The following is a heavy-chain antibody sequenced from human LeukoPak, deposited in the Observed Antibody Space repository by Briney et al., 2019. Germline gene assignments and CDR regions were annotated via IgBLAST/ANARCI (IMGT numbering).Heavy chain of an antibody. CDR3: ARIVTIAAAGTYFDY. CDR2: INHSGST. Sequence: SETLSLTCAVYGGSFSGYYWSWLRQPPGKGLEWIGEINHSGSTNYNPSLKSRVTISVDTSKNQFSLKLSSVTAADTAVYYCARIVTIAAAGTYFDYWGQGTLVTVSS. CDR1: GGSFSGYY. D-gene: IGHD6-13*01. V-gene: IGHV4-34*01. J-gene: IGHJ4*02.